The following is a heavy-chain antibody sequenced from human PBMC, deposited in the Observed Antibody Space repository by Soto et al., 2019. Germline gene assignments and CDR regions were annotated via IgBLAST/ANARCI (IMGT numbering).Heavy chain of an antibody. J-gene: IGHJ4*02. V-gene: IGHV1-8*01. Sequence: QVRLVQSGAEVKKPGASVMVSCKASGYIFTGYDINWVRLANGQGLEWMGWVSPENGKTGYAQKFQGRVTMTTNTSINTAYMELSSLRSEDTAIYYCARGLPDYWGQGTLVTVSS. CDR2: VSPENGKT. CDR1: GYIFTGYD. CDR3: ARGLPDY.